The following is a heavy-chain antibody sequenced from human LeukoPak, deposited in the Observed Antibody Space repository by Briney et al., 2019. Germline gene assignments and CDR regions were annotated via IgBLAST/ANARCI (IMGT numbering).Heavy chain of an antibody. CDR1: GFTFSSYS. V-gene: IGHV3-21*04. J-gene: IGHJ4*02. CDR2: ISSSSSYI. CDR3: AKSRDGYNREGSIDY. Sequence: GGSLRLSCAASGFTFSSYSMNWVRQAPGKGLEWVSSISSSSSYIYYADSVKGRFTISRDNSKNTLYLQMNSLRAEDTAVYYCAKSRDGYNREGSIDYWGQGTLVTVSS. D-gene: IGHD5-24*01.